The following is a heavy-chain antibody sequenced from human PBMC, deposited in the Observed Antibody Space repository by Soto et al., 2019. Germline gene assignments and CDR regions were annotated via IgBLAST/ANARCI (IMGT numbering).Heavy chain of an antibody. Sequence: QVQLVESGGGVVQPGRSLRLSCAASGFTFSSYAMHWVRQAPGKGLEWVAVISYDGSNKYYADSVKGRFTISRDNSQNTPYPQMNSLRAEDTAVYYCARAALGVTTYYYYYGMDVWGQGTTVTVSS. D-gene: IGHD4-4*01. CDR2: ISYDGSNK. CDR1: GFTFSSYA. CDR3: ARAALGVTTYYYYYGMDV. V-gene: IGHV3-30-3*01. J-gene: IGHJ6*02.